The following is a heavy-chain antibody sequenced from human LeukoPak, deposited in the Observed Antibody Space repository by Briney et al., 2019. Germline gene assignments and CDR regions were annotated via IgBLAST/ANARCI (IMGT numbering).Heavy chain of an antibody. V-gene: IGHV3-30*02. J-gene: IGHJ4*02. CDR2: IRYDGSEK. D-gene: IGHD5-18*01. CDR3: AKDRSYHYFDY. Sequence: GGSLRLSCAASGFTFSTYGMHWIRQAPGKGLEWVAFIRYDGSEKYSTDSVKGRFTISRDNSKNTLYLRMNSLTAEDTAVYYCAKDRSYHYFDYWGQGTLVTVSS. CDR1: GFTFSTYG.